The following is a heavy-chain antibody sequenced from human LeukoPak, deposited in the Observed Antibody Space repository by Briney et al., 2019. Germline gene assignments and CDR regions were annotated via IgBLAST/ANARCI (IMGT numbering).Heavy chain of an antibody. D-gene: IGHD3-9*01. CDR3: ARSDVLTAYAMAL. Sequence: PETLSLTCTVSGGSIISYYWSWIRQPPGKGLEWIGYMYYSGATNYNPSLKSRVTMSVDTSMTHFSLQLSSVTVADTAVYYCARSDVLTAYAMALWGQGTLVIVSS. CDR1: GGSIISYY. CDR2: MYYSGAT. J-gene: IGHJ4*02. V-gene: IGHV4-59*08.